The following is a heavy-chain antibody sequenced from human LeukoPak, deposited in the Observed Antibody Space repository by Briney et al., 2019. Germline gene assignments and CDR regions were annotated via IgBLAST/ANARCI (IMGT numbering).Heavy chain of an antibody. J-gene: IGHJ4*02. D-gene: IGHD3-10*01. V-gene: IGHV3-33*01. CDR2: IWHDGSHK. Sequence: GRSLRLSCAASGFSFDTYARHWVRQAPGQGLEWVALIWHDGSHKFYSNSVRCQFTISRDNSKNTVYLQMNNLRPDDTAVYYCARENFGSGSYPDFWGQGTLVTVSS. CDR1: GFSFDTYA. CDR3: ARENFGSGSYPDF.